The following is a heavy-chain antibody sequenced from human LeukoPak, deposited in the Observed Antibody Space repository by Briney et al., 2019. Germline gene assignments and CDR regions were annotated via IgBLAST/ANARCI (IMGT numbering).Heavy chain of an antibody. D-gene: IGHD5-18*01. CDR1: GGSISTYY. J-gene: IGHJ5*02. Sequence: SETLSLTCSVSGGSISTYYWNWIRQTPGKGVEWIGHISYGNTDYNPSLKSRVTISVDTSKNQFSLKLTSVTAADTAVYYCARDKAHSYGRYFDPWGQGALVTVFS. CDR3: ARDKAHSYGRYFDP. V-gene: IGHV4-59*01. CDR2: ISYGNT.